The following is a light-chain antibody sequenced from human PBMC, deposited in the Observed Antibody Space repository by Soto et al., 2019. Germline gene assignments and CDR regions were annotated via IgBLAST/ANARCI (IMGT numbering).Light chain of an antibody. V-gene: IGKV3-11*01. CDR2: DAA. CDR3: QHRSSWPRS. Sequence: DIVLTQSPATLSLSPGDRATLSCRASQSVGTSLAWYKQQPGQAPRLLIHDAAYRASGIPERFRDSGSGTAFSLSISSLEPDDFAVYYCQHRSSWPRSFGRGTKVEV. CDR1: QSVGTS. J-gene: IGKJ1*01.